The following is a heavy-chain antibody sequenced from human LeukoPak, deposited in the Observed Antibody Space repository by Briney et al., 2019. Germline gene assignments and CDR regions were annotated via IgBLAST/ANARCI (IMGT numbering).Heavy chain of an antibody. Sequence: GGSLRLSCAASGFTFSSFWMRWVRQAPGEGLELVANIKQDGSEEYYVDSVQGRFTISRDNAKNSLYLQMNSLRVEDTAVYYCARRIVGPSSGGDYWGQGTPVTVSS. CDR1: GFTFSSFW. D-gene: IGHD1-26*01. CDR2: IKQDGSEE. V-gene: IGHV3-7*01. J-gene: IGHJ4*02. CDR3: ARRIVGPSSGGDY.